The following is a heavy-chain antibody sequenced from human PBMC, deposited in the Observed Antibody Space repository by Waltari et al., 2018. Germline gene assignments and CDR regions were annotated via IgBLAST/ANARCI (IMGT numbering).Heavy chain of an antibody. D-gene: IGHD1-1*01. CDR2: MSYSGAT. Sequence: QLQLQESGPGLVKPSETLSLTCSVSGGSITSNRHYWVWVRQPPGQGLEWIGTMSYSGATYSSPSLNSRVTISRDTSKNQLSLNLASMTAADTAVYFCATYLGASLGTAAFDVWGQGTMVTVSS. CDR3: ATYLGASLGTAAFDV. CDR1: GGSITSNRHY. J-gene: IGHJ3*01. V-gene: IGHV4-39*01.